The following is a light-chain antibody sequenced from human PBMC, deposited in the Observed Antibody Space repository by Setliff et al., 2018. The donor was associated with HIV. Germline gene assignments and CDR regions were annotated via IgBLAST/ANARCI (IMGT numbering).Light chain of an antibody. CDR3: CSYAGYGTGL. CDR1: NNDVGHYNL. V-gene: IGLV2-23*02. Sequence: QSVLAQPASVSGSPGQSITISCTGSNNDVGHYNLVSWYKQDPGKAPQLMMFEIYKRPSGVSDRFSGSKSGNTASLTISGLQAEDESYYYCCSYAGYGTGLVGGGTK. CDR2: EIY. J-gene: IGLJ2*01.